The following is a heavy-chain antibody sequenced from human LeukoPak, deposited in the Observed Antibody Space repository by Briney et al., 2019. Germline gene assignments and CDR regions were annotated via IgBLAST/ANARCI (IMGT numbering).Heavy chain of an antibody. Sequence: PSETLSLTCTVSGGSISSYYWSWIRQPPGKGLEWIGYIYYSGSTNYNPSLKSRVTISVDTSKNQFFLKLSSVTAADTAVYYCARGTVVTSQIDYWGQGTLVTVSS. D-gene: IGHD4-23*01. CDR3: ARGTVVTSQIDY. J-gene: IGHJ4*02. V-gene: IGHV4-59*01. CDR2: IYYSGST. CDR1: GGSISSYY.